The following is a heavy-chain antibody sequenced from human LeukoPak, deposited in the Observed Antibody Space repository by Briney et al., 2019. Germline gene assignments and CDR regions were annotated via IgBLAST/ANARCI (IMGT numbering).Heavy chain of an antibody. D-gene: IGHD2-2*02. CDR3: AKDRLHRGGFCSSTSCYTWIRRYALDI. J-gene: IGHJ3*02. CDR2: ISGSGGST. CDR1: GFTFSSYA. Sequence: GGSLRLSCAASGFTFSSYAMSWVRQAPGKGLEWVSAISGSGGSTYYADSVKGRFTISRDNSKNTLYLQMNSLRAEDTAVYYCAKDRLHRGGFCSSTSCYTWIRRYALDIWGQGTLVTVSS. V-gene: IGHV3-23*01.